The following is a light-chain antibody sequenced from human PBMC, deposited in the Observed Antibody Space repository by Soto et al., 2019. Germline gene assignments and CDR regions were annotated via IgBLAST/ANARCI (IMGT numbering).Light chain of an antibody. J-gene: IGKJ1*01. CDR1: QSVSSSY. CDR2: GAS. V-gene: IGKV3-20*01. CDR3: QQYGSSPGT. Sequence: EIVLTQSPGTLSLSPGERDTLSCRASQSVSSSYLAWYQQKPGQAPGLLIYGASSRATGIPDRFSGSGSGTDFTLTISRLEPEDFEVYYCQQYGSSPGTFGQGTKVEVK.